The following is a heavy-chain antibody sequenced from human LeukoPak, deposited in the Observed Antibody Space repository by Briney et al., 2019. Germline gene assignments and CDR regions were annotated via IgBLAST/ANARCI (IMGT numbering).Heavy chain of an antibody. Sequence: SETLSLTCNVSGGSISSYYWSWIRQPPGKGLEWIGYIHFSGSTSYNPSLKSRVTISVDTSKNQFSLKLRSVTAADTAVHYCARAFWGSGIDYWGQGTLVTVSS. J-gene: IGHJ4*02. CDR3: ARAFWGSGIDY. CDR2: IHFSGST. CDR1: GGSISSYY. V-gene: IGHV4-59*01. D-gene: IGHD3-16*01.